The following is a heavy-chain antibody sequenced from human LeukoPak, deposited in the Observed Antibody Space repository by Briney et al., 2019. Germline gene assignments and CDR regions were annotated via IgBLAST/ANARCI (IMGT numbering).Heavy chain of an antibody. Sequence: GSLRLSCAASGFTFSSYWMSWVRQAPGKGLGWVANIKQDGSEKYYVDSVKGRFTISRDNAKNSLYLQMNSLRAEDTAVYYCARDAYYDFWSGYYLGLYYFDYWGQGTLVTVSS. J-gene: IGHJ4*02. CDR2: IKQDGSEK. D-gene: IGHD3-3*01. V-gene: IGHV3-7*01. CDR3: ARDAYYDFWSGYYLGLYYFDY. CDR1: GFTFSSYW.